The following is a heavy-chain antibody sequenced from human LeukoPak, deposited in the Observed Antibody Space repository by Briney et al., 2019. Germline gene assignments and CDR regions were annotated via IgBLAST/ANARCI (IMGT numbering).Heavy chain of an antibody. V-gene: IGHV1-3*01. Sequence: ASAKVSCKASGYTFTSYAMHWVRQAPGQRLEWMGWINAGNGNTKYSQKFQGRVTITRDTSASTAYMELSSLRSEDTAVYYCARVSLGNEPGSPQNYYYYGMDVWGQGTTVTVSS. CDR3: ARVSLGNEPGSPQNYYYYGMDV. CDR2: INAGNGNT. J-gene: IGHJ6*02. CDR1: GYTFTSYA.